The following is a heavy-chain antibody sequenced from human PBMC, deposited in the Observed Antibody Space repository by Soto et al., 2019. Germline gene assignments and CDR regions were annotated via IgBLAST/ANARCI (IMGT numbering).Heavy chain of an antibody. CDR3: AKYRMANDGPFDY. J-gene: IGHJ4*02. D-gene: IGHD1-1*01. Sequence: SETLSLTCTVSGGSISSSSYYWGWIRQPPGKGLEWIGSIYYSGSTYYNPSLKSRVTISVDTSKNQFSLKLSSVTAADTAVYYCAKYRMANDGPFDYWGQGTLVTVSS. V-gene: IGHV4-39*01. CDR1: GGSISSSSYY. CDR2: IYYSGST.